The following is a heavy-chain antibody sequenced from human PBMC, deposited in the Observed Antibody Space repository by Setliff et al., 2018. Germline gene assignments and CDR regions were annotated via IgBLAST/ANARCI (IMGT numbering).Heavy chain of an antibody. CDR2: IYYSGST. J-gene: IGHJ5*02. V-gene: IGHV4-59*01. D-gene: IGHD2-15*01. Sequence: KPSETLSLTCTVSGGSISSYYWSWIRQPPGKGLEWIGYIYYSGSTNYNPSLKSRVTISVDTSKNQFSLKLSSVTAADTAVYYCARRYCSGGSCDFDPWGQGTLVTVSS. CDR1: GGSISSYY. CDR3: ARRYCSGGSCDFDP.